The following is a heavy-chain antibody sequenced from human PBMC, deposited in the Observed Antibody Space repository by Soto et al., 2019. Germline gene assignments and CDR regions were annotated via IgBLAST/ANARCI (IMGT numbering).Heavy chain of an antibody. V-gene: IGHV4-59*08. J-gene: IGHJ4*02. Sequence: PSETLSLTCTASGGSISSYYWSWIRQPPGKGLEWIGYIYYSGSTNYNPSLKSRVTISVDTSKNQFSLKLSSVTAADTVVYYCARHHAVANEGSFDYWGQGTLVTVSS. CDR3: ARHHAVANEGSFDY. CDR2: IYYSGST. CDR1: GGSISSYY. D-gene: IGHD6-19*01.